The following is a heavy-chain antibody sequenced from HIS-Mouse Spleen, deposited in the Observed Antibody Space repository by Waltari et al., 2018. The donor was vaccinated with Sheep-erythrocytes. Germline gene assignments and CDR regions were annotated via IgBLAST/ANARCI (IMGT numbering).Heavy chain of an antibody. CDR2: IYYSGST. CDR3: ASSGVGY. D-gene: IGHD3-3*01. CDR1: SSSSYY. V-gene: IGHV4-39*07. Sequence: SSSSYYWGWIRQPPGKGLEWIGGIYYSGSTYYNPSLKSRVTISVDTSKNQFSLKLSSVTAADTAVYYCASSGVGYWGQGTLVTVSS. J-gene: IGHJ4*02.